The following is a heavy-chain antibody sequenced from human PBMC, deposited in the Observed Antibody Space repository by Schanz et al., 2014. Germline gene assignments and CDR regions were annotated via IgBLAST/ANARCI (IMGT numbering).Heavy chain of an antibody. CDR2: IWYDGSKT. D-gene: IGHD6-19*01. CDR3: AKDLPAVAVAPLMTGLYDS. J-gene: IGHJ4*02. V-gene: IGHV3-33*06. Sequence: ESGGGVVQPGRSLRLSCTASGFSFDKYGMHWVRQAPGKGLEWVGVIWYDGSKTYYADSVRGRFTISRENSKNTLHLQMNSLRAEDTAVYHCAKDLPAVAVAPLMTGLYDSWGQGTLVTVSS. CDR1: GFSFDKYG.